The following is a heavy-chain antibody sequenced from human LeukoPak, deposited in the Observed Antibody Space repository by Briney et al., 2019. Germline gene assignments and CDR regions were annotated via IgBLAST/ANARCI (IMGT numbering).Heavy chain of an antibody. J-gene: IGHJ4*02. CDR2: ISYDGSNK. Sequence: PGGSLRLSCAASGFTFSSYAMHWVRQAPGKGLEWVAVISYDGSNKYYADSVKGRFTISRDNSKNTLYLQMNSLRAEDTAVYYCARDLKSSRAYFDYWGQGTLVTVSS. V-gene: IGHV3-30*04. CDR3: ARDLKSSRAYFDY. CDR1: GFTFSSYA.